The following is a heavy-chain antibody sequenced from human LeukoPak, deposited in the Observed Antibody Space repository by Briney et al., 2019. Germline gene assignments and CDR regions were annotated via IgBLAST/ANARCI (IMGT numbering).Heavy chain of an antibody. J-gene: IGHJ4*02. CDR1: GGSFSGYY. Sequence: SETLSLTCAVYGGSFSGYYWSWIRQPPGKGLEWIGEINHSGGTNYNPSLKSRVTISVDTSKNQFSLKLSSVTAADTAVYYCAREDTAMVSFDYWGQGTLVTVSS. D-gene: IGHD5-18*01. CDR2: INHSGGT. V-gene: IGHV4-34*01. CDR3: AREDTAMVSFDY.